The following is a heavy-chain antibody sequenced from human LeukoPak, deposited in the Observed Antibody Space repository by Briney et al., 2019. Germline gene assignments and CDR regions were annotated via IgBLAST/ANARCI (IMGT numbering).Heavy chain of an antibody. CDR1: EFTVSSNY. J-gene: IGHJ4*02. V-gene: IGHV3-53*01. CDR2: IYSGGST. CDR3: ARDYVGMSTIRDFGC. Sequence: PGGSLRLSCAASEFTVSSNYMSWVRQAPGKGLEWVSVIYSGGSTYYADSVKGRFTISRDNSKNTLYLQMNSLRAEDTAVYYCARDYVGMSTIRDFGCWGQGTLVTVSS. D-gene: IGHD5-24*01.